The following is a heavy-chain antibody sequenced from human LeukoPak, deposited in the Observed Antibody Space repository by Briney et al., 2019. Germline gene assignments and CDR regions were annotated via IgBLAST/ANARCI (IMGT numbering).Heavy chain of an antibody. D-gene: IGHD3-10*01. J-gene: IGHJ6*03. CDR2: IYYSGST. CDR1: GGSISSSSYY. Sequence: SETLSLTCTVSGGSISSSSYYWGWIRQPPGKGLEWIGSIYYSGSTYYNPSRKSRVTISVDTSKNQFSLKLSSVTAADTAVYYCARHRYYYRSGSYYGAPYYMDVWGKGTTVTISS. V-gene: IGHV4-39*01. CDR3: ARHRYYYRSGSYYGAPYYMDV.